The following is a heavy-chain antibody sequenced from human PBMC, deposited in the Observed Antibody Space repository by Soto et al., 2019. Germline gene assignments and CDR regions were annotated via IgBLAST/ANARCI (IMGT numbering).Heavy chain of an antibody. V-gene: IGHV3-23*01. CDR2: ISGSGGST. CDR3: AKERGWEPYYGMDV. CDR1: GFPFSNYA. J-gene: IGHJ6*02. D-gene: IGHD1-26*01. Sequence: GGSLRLSCAASGFPFSNYAMSWVRQAPAQGLEWVSAISGSGGSTYYADSVKGRFTISRDNSKTTLFLQMNSLRAEDTAIYYCAKERGWEPYYGMDVWGQGTTVTVSS.